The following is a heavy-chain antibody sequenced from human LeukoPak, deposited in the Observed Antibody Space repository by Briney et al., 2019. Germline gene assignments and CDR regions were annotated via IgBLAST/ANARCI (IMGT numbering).Heavy chain of an antibody. CDR2: IWYDGSNK. V-gene: IGHV3-33*06. D-gene: IGHD1-7*01. Sequence: GGSLRLSCAASGFTFSSYGMHWVRQAPGKGLEWVAVIWYDGSNKYYADSVKGRFTISRDNSKNTLYLQMNSLRAEDTAVYYCAKDLEPETTACWFDPWGQGTLVTVSS. CDR1: GFTFSSYG. J-gene: IGHJ5*02. CDR3: AKDLEPETTACWFDP.